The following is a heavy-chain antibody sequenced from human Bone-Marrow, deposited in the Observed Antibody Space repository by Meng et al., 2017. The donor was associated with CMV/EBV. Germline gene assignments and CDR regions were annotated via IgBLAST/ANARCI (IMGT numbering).Heavy chain of an antibody. CDR1: FSGYY. D-gene: IGHD3-3*01. V-gene: IGHV4-34*01. J-gene: IGHJ5*02. CDR3: ARGRVIFGVVIAARGWFDP. CDR2: INHSGST. Sequence: FSGYYWSWTRQPPGKGLEWIGEINHSGSTNSNPSLKSRVTISVDTSKNQFSLKLSSVTAADTAVYYCARGRVIFGVVIAARGWFDPWGQGTLVTISS.